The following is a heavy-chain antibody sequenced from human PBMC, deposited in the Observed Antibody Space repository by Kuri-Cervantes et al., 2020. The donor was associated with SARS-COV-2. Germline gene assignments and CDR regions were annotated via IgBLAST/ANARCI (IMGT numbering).Heavy chain of an antibody. CDR2: IYYSGST. D-gene: IGHD1-26*01. CDR1: GGSISGGDYY. Sequence: SETLSLTCTVSGGSISGGDYYWSWIRQPPGKGLEWIGYIYYSGSTYYNPSLKSRVTISVDTSKNQFSLKLSSVTAADTAVYYCARDQFSGSYFLARWFDPWGQGTLVTVSS. V-gene: IGHV4-30-4*08. J-gene: IGHJ5*02. CDR3: ARDQFSGSYFLARWFDP.